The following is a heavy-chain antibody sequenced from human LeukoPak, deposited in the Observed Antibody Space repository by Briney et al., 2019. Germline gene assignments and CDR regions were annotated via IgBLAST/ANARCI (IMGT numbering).Heavy chain of an antibody. CDR3: ARGIPAEYYYDSSGYYLTLDY. Sequence: AASVKVSCKASGYTFTGYYMHWVRQAPGQGLEWMGIINPSGGSTSYAQKFQGRVTMTRDTSTSTVYMELSSLRSEDTAVYYCARGIPAEYYYDSSGYYLTLDYWGQGTLVTVSS. J-gene: IGHJ4*02. D-gene: IGHD3-22*01. CDR2: INPSGGST. CDR1: GYTFTGYY. V-gene: IGHV1-46*01.